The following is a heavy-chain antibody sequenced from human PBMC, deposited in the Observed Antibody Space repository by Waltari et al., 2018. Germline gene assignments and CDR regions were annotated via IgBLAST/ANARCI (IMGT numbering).Heavy chain of an antibody. J-gene: IGHJ4*02. V-gene: IGHV1-69*01. Sequence: QVQLVQSGAEVKKPGSSVKVSCKASGGTFSSYAISWVRQAPGQGLGWRAGIIPILGTANYAQKFQGRVTITADESTSTAYMELSSLRSEDTAVYYCARVPTSYYGSGSYGFDYWGQGTLVTVSS. CDR3: ARVPTSYYGSGSYGFDY. CDR2: IIPILGTA. CDR1: GGTFSSYA. D-gene: IGHD3-10*01.